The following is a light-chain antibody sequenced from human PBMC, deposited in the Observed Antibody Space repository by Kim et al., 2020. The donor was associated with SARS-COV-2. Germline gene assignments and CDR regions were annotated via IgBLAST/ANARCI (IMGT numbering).Light chain of an antibody. V-gene: IGKV3-20*01. CDR2: GAS. CDR3: QQYSHSLT. CDR1: QSVSSNK. Sequence: EIVLTQSPGTLSLSPGERATLSCGASQSVSSNKLAWYQQKPGQAPRLLIYGASSRATGIPGRFSGSGSGTDFTLTISRLEPEDFAVYYCQQYSHSLTFGGGTKLEI. J-gene: IGKJ4*01.